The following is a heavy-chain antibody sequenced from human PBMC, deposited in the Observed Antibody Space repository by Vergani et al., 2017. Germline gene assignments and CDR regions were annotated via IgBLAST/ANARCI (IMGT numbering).Heavy chain of an antibody. V-gene: IGHV1-69*13. D-gene: IGHD3-10*01. Sequence: QVQLVQSGAEVKKPGSSVKVSCKASGGTFSSYAISWVRQAPGQGLEWMGRIIPIFGTANYAQKFQGRVTITADESTSTAYMELSSLRSEDTAVYYCAIVSLWFGEFLIRYGMDVWGQGTTVTVSS. J-gene: IGHJ6*02. CDR2: IIPIFGTA. CDR3: AIVSLWFGEFLIRYGMDV. CDR1: GGTFSSYA.